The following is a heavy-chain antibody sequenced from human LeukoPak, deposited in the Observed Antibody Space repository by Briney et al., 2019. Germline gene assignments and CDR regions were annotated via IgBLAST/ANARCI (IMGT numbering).Heavy chain of an antibody. Sequence: ASVKVSCKASGYTFTSYDISWVRQAPGRGLEWMGWISAYNGNTNYAQKLQGRVTMTTDTSTSTAYMELRSLRSDDTAVYYCARDRFVTMVQGTPGVDWGQGTLVTVSS. J-gene: IGHJ4*02. CDR1: GYTFTSYD. CDR3: ARDRFVTMVQGTPGVD. D-gene: IGHD3-10*01. V-gene: IGHV1-18*01. CDR2: ISAYNGNT.